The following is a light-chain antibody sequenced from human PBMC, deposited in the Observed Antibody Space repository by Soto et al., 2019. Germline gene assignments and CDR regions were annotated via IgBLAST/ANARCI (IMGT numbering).Light chain of an antibody. V-gene: IGLV1-40*01. J-gene: IGLJ2*01. CDR3: QSYDSSLSGSKVV. Sequence: QSVLTQPPSVSGAPGQRVTISCTGSSSNIGAGYDVHWYQQLPGTAPKLVIYGNRNRPSGVPDRFSGSKSGTSASLAITGLRAEDEADYYCQSYDSSLSGSKVVFGGGTKLTVL. CDR1: SSNIGAGYD. CDR2: GNR.